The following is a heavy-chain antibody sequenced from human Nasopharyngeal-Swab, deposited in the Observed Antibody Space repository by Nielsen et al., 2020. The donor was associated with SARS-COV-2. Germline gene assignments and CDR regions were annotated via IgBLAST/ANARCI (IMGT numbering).Heavy chain of an antibody. Sequence: VRQAPGKGLEWVSYISSSSNYIYYADSVKGRFSISRDNAKSSLYLQMNSLRAEDTAVYYCARDSDYGGNELTNWGQGTLVTVSS. V-gene: IGHV3-21*01. J-gene: IGHJ4*02. D-gene: IGHD4-23*01. CDR3: ARDSDYGGNELTN. CDR2: ISSSSNYI.